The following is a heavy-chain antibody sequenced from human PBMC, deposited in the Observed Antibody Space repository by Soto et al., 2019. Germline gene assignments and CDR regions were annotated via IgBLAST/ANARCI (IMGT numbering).Heavy chain of an antibody. CDR3: GRAQSFERNYYYGIDV. CDR2: ISPYNGNT. V-gene: IGHV1-18*01. Sequence: QVHLVQSGAEVKKPGASVKVSCKTSGYPFTSYGIGWVRQAPGQGLEWMAWISPYNGNTYFAQKFQGRVTLTTDTXTTXVYMELRSLRSDDTAVYYCGRAQSFERNYYYGIDVWGQGTTVIVS. J-gene: IGHJ6*02. CDR1: GYPFTSYG.